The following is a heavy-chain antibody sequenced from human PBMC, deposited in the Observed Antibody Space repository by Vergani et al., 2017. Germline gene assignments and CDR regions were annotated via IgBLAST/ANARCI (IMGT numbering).Heavy chain of an antibody. V-gene: IGHV3-23*01. Sequence: EVQLLESGGGLVQPGGSLRLSCAASGFTFSSYAMSWVRQAPGKGLEWVSAISGSGGSTYNADSVKGRFTISRDNSKNTLYLQMNSLRAEDTAVYYCAKDGLRIMVRGVIPDYWGQGTLVTVSS. CDR3: AKDGLRIMVRGVIPDY. J-gene: IGHJ4*02. D-gene: IGHD3-10*01. CDR1: GFTFSSYA. CDR2: ISGSGGST.